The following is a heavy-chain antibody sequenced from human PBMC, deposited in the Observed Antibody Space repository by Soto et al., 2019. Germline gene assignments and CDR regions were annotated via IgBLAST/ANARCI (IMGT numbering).Heavy chain of an antibody. Sequence: PGGSLRLSCAASRFTVSRHAMHWVRQAPGKGLEWVAVISHDGRQKHYVDSVKGRFTLSRDESDNTVYLQMNSLRPEDTAVYYCAKDVYFDSYYFDHWGQGTLVTITS. D-gene: IGHD3-9*01. CDR2: ISHDGRQK. V-gene: IGHV3-30*04. CDR1: RFTVSRHA. J-gene: IGHJ4*02. CDR3: AKDVYFDSYYFDH.